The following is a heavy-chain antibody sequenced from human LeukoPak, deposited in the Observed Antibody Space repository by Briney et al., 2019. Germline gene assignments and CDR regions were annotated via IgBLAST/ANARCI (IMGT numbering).Heavy chain of an antibody. Sequence: SETLSLTCAVYGGSFSGYYWSWIRQPPGKGLEWIGEINHSGSTNYNPSLKSRVTISVDTSKNQFSLKLSSVTAADTAVYYCAATYYDFWSGYYPESYFDYWGQGTLVIVSS. CDR3: AATYYDFWSGYYPESYFDY. J-gene: IGHJ4*02. CDR2: INHSGST. CDR1: GGSFSGYY. V-gene: IGHV4-34*01. D-gene: IGHD3-3*01.